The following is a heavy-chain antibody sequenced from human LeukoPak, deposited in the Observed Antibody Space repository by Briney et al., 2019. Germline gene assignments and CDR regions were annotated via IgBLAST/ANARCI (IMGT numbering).Heavy chain of an antibody. CDR1: GFTFSSYA. Sequence: PGGSLRLSCAASGFTFSSYAMSWVRQAPGNGLESFSAISGSGGSTYYADSVKGRFTISRDNSKNTLYLQMNSLRAEDTAVYYCAKGRVPAASPPPDDYWGQGTLVTVSS. CDR3: AKGRVPAASPPPDDY. CDR2: ISGSGGST. V-gene: IGHV3-23*01. J-gene: IGHJ4*02. D-gene: IGHD2-2*01.